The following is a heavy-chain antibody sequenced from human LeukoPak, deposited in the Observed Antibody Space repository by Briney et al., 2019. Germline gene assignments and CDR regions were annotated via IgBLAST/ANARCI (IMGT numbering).Heavy chain of an antibody. CDR1: GFTFSSYS. J-gene: IGHJ3*02. Sequence: GGALRLSCAASGFTFSSYSMNWVRQAPGKGLEWVSYISSSSSTIYYADSVKGRFPISRENAKNSLYLQMNSLRAEDTAVYYCARDTDIVVVPAAPGAFDIWGQGTMVTVSS. V-gene: IGHV3-48*01. CDR2: ISSSSSTI. CDR3: ARDTDIVVVPAAPGAFDI. D-gene: IGHD2-2*01.